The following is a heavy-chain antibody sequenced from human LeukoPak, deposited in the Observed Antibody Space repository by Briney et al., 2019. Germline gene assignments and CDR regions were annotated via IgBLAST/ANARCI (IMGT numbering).Heavy chain of an antibody. CDR3: ARVVYSGYDPFDY. CDR2: ITSGSSNI. CDR1: GFTFSSYS. Sequence: PGGSLRLSCAASGFTFSSYSMNWVRQAPGKGLEWVSSITSGSSNIYYADSVKGRFTISRDNAKNSLYLQMNSLRAEDMAVYYCARVVYSGYDPFDYWGQGTLVTVSS. V-gene: IGHV3-21*01. J-gene: IGHJ4*02. D-gene: IGHD5-12*01.